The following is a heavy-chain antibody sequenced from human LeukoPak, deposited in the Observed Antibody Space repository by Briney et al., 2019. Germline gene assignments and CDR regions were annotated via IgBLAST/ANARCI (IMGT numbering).Heavy chain of an antibody. D-gene: IGHD6-13*01. Sequence: SETLSLTCAVYGGSFSGYYWSWIRQPPGKGLEWIGEINHSGSTNYNPSLKSRVTISVDTSKNQFSLKLSFVTAADTAVYYCAREGYSSSWTPFDYWGQGTLVTVSS. J-gene: IGHJ4*02. CDR1: GGSFSGYY. V-gene: IGHV4-34*01. CDR2: INHSGST. CDR3: AREGYSSSWTPFDY.